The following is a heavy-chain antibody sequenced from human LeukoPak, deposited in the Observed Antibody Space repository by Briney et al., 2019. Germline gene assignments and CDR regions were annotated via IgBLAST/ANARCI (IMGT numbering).Heavy chain of an antibody. CDR2: IRYDGSNK. CDR1: AFTFSSYG. Sequence: GGTLRLSCAASAFTFSSYGMHWVRQAPGKGLEWVAFIRYDGSNKYYADSVKGRFTISRDNSKNTLYLQMNSLRAEDTAVYYCARDLSGVTGYTYGRGIDYWGQGTLVTVSS. V-gene: IGHV3-30*02. J-gene: IGHJ4*02. CDR3: ARDLSGVTGYTYGRGIDY. D-gene: IGHD5-18*01.